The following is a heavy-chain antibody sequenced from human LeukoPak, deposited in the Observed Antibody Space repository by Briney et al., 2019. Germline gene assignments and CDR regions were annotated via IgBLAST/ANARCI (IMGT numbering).Heavy chain of an antibody. D-gene: IGHD3-3*01. J-gene: IGHJ5*02. Sequence: ASVKVSCKASGYTFTSYYMHWVRQAPGQGLEWMGIINPSGGSTSYAQKFQGRVTMTRDTSTSTVYMELSSLRSEDTAVYYCTREGYAASRGMVYDFWSGYPRDVDWFDPWGQGTLVTVSS. CDR2: INPSGGST. CDR3: TREGYAASRGMVYDFWSGYPRDVDWFDP. CDR1: GYTFTSYY. V-gene: IGHV1-46*01.